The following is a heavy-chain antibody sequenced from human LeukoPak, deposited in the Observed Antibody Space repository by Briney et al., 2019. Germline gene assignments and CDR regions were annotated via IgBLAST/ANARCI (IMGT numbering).Heavy chain of an antibody. CDR1: GFIFSDYD. D-gene: IGHD3-10*01. CDR3: ARVTYGSGTYGAFDY. CDR2: ISRSSNTI. J-gene: IGHJ4*02. V-gene: IGHV3-48*01. Sequence: PGGSQRLSCTASGFIFSDYDMEWVRQAPGKGLEWISHISRSSNTIYYADSVKGRFTTSRDNAKNSLYLELNSLRAEDTAVYYCARVTYGSGTYGAFDYWGQGTLVTVSS.